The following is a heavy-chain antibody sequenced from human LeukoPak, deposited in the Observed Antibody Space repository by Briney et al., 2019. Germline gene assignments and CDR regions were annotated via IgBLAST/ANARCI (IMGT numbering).Heavy chain of an antibody. CDR2: ISGSGDYS. CDR3: AKDFSAGGNYGYGRFDP. CDR1: GFTFSNYV. V-gene: IGHV3-23*01. Sequence: GGSLRLSCAACGFTFSNYVMNWVRQAPGKGLEWVSAISGSGDYSNSADSVKGRFTISRDNSENTLYLQMNSLRAEDTGVYYCAKDFSAGGNYGYGRFDPWGQGTLVTVSS. J-gene: IGHJ5*02. D-gene: IGHD4-17*01.